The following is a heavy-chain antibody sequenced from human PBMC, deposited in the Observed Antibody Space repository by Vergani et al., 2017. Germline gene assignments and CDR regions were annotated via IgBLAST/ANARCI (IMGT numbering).Heavy chain of an antibody. D-gene: IGHD3-10*01. Sequence: QVQLVESGGGVVQPGRSLRLSCAASGFTFSSYGMHWVRQAPGKGLEWVAVIWYDGSNKYYADSVKGRFTISRDNSKNTLYLQMNSLRAEDTAVYYCARNYGSGSSNWFDPWGQGTLVTVSS. V-gene: IGHV3-33*01. J-gene: IGHJ5*02. CDR1: GFTFSSYG. CDR3: ARNYGSGSSNWFDP. CDR2: IWYDGSNK.